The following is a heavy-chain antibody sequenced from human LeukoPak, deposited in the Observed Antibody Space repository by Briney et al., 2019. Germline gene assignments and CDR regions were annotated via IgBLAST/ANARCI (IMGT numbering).Heavy chain of an antibody. J-gene: IGHJ5*02. CDR1: GYTFTSYG. D-gene: IGHD3-10*01. CDR2: ISAYNGNT. Sequence: GASVKDSCKASGYTFTSYGISWVRQAPGQGLEWMGWISAYNGNTNYAQKLQGRVTMTTDTSTSTAYMELRSLRSDDTAVYYCARVSSGFGELFLFDPWGQGTLVTVSS. V-gene: IGHV1-18*01. CDR3: ARVSSGFGELFLFDP.